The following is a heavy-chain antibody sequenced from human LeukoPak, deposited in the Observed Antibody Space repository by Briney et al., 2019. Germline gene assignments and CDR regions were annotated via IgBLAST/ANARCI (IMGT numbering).Heavy chain of an antibody. J-gene: IGHJ4*02. Sequence: GGSLRLSCAASGFTFSSFVMSWVRQAPGKGLEWVSAISGSAGTTYYADSVKGRFTISRDNSKNTLYLRMNSLRAGDTAVYYCAKLGGIVVVPAAIDYWGQGTLVTVSS. CDR2: ISGSAGTT. CDR3: AKLGGIVVVPAAIDY. CDR1: GFTFSSFV. D-gene: IGHD2-2*02. V-gene: IGHV3-23*01.